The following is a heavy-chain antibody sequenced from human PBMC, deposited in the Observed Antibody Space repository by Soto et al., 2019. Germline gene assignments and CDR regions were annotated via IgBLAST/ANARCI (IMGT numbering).Heavy chain of an antibody. V-gene: IGHV3-23*01. CDR1: GFTFSTYA. D-gene: IGHD1-26*01. J-gene: IGHJ4*02. CDR2: ISPTGAGT. Sequence: PGGSLRLSCAASGFTFSTYAMSWVRQAPGKGLEGVSAISPTGAGTYYADSVKGRFTISRDNSKNTLHLQMNSLRAEDTAVYYCALRKTGSYFDYRGQGTLVPVSS. CDR3: ALRKTGSYFDY.